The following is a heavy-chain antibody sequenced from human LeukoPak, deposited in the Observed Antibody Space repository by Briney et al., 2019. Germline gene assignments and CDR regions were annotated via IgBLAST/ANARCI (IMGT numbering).Heavy chain of an antibody. CDR3: ARDGLAYSSGPNYFDY. J-gene: IGHJ4*02. D-gene: IGHD6-19*01. V-gene: IGHV1-69*13. CDR1: GGTFSSYA. Sequence: GASVKVSCKASGGTFSSYAISWVRQAPGQGLEWMGGIIPIFGTANYAQKFQGRVTITADESTSTAYMELSSLRSEDTAVYYCARDGLAYSSGPNYFDYWGQGTLVTVSS. CDR2: IIPIFGTA.